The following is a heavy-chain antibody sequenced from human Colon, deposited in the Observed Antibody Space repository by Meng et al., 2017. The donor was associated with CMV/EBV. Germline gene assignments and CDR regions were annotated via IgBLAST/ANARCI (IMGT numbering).Heavy chain of an antibody. CDR2: ISADGVTT. J-gene: IGHJ4*02. V-gene: IGHV3-74*01. D-gene: IGHD3-22*01. CDR1: GFRFGTFY. CDR3: ARVLPTYYYDTSACPLDH. Sequence: GESLKISCEASGFRFGTFYMHWVRQVPGKGLEWLSRISADGVTTTYAESVKGRFTLSRDNAKNIMYLQMNNLRAEDTAVYFCARVLPTYYYDTSACPLDHWGQGTVVTVSS.